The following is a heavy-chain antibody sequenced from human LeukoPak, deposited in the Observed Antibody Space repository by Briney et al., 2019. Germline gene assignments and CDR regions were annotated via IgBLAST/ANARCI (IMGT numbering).Heavy chain of an antibody. CDR3: ARQGGSAYPDYGDSYYYGMDV. Sequence: GRSLRLSCAASGFTFSSYAMHWVRQAPGKGLEWVAVISYDGSNKYYADSVKGRFTISRDNSKNTLYLQMNSLRAEDTAVYYCARQGGSAYPDYGDSYYYGMDVWGQGTTVTVSS. CDR1: GFTFSSYA. J-gene: IGHJ6*02. D-gene: IGHD4-17*01. V-gene: IGHV3-30-3*01. CDR2: ISYDGSNK.